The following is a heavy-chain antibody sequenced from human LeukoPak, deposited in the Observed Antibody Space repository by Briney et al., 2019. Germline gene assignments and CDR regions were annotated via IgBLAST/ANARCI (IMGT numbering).Heavy chain of an antibody. CDR1: GFTFSSYW. D-gene: IGHD3-10*01. J-gene: IGHJ2*01. CDR3: AKDYLGSDWYFDL. CDR2: INQDGSEK. Sequence: GGSLRLSCAASGFTFSSYWMTWVRQAPGKGLEWVANINQDGSEKYYVDSVKGRFTISRDNAKNSLYLQMNSLRAEDTALYYCAKDYLGSDWYFDLWGRGTLVTVSS. V-gene: IGHV3-7*03.